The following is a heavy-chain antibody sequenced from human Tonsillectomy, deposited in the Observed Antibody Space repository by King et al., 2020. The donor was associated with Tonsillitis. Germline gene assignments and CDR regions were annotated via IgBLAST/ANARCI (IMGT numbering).Heavy chain of an antibody. Sequence: GQLVQSGAEVKEPGASIKVSCKSSGYTFTTYYMHWVRQAPGRGLEWMGIIDPSDGSTTYAQKFQGRVTLTRDTSTTTVYMELSSLRPEDTAMFYCAQTPGGGSNLMRHWGQGTLVTVSS. V-gene: IGHV1-46*03. J-gene: IGHJ4*02. CDR2: IDPSDGST. D-gene: IGHD3-10*01. CDR3: AQTPGGGSNLMRH. CDR1: GYTFTTYY.